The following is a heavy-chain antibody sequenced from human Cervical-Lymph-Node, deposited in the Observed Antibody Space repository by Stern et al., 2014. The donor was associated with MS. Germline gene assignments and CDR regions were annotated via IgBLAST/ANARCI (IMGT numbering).Heavy chain of an antibody. V-gene: IGHV3-74*01. D-gene: IGHD1-1*01. CDR3: AREGWNDVYFDY. CDR1: RFTFSNYW. CDR2: INTDGRST. Sequence: VQLVESGGGLVQPGGSLRLSCAASRFTFSNYWMHWVRQAPGKGLVWVSRINTDGRSTKYADSVKGRFTISRDNAKNTLYLEVNSLRAEDTAVYYCAREGWNDVYFDYWGQGTLVTVSS. J-gene: IGHJ4*02.